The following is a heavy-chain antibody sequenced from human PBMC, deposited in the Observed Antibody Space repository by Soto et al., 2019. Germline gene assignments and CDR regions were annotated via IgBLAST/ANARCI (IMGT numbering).Heavy chain of an antibody. Sequence: GGSLRLSCVAAGFSFSSYGMHWVRQTPGKGLDWVAVISYDGNSKYLTDSVRGRFTISKDNSKKTLFLEMNSLTTEDTGVYYCAKDRDGYIDYWGLGTLVTVSS. CDR3: AKDRDGYIDY. CDR1: GFSFSSYG. CDR2: ISYDGNSK. V-gene: IGHV3-30*18. J-gene: IGHJ4*02.